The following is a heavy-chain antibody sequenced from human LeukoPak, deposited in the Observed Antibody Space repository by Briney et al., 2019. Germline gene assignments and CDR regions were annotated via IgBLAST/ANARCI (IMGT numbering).Heavy chain of an antibody. Sequence: GGSLRLSSAASGFTFSSYCMHWVRQAPGKGLMWVSRISRDGSTTLYADSVKGRFTISRDNAKNTLYLQMNSLGAEDTAVYYCTAVVSSNRYGLCGYGGEGTLVTVSS. V-gene: IGHV3-74*03. D-gene: IGHD5-12*01. CDR1: GFTFSSYC. CDR2: ISRDGSTT. CDR3: TAVVSSNRYGLCGY. J-gene: IGHJ4*02.